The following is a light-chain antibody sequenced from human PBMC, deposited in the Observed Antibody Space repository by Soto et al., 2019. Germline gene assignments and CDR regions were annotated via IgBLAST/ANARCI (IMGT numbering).Light chain of an antibody. Sequence: EIVLTQSPATLSLSRGERATLSCRASQSVSSDLAWYQQKPGQAPRLLIYDASNRATGIPARFSGSGSGTDFTLTISSLEPEAFAVYYCQQRSNWPPLFGPGTKVDIK. V-gene: IGKV3-11*01. CDR2: DAS. CDR1: QSVSSD. J-gene: IGKJ3*01. CDR3: QQRSNWPPL.